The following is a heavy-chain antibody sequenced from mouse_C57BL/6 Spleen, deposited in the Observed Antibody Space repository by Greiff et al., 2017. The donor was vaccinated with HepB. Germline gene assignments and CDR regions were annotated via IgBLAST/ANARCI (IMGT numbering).Heavy chain of an antibody. V-gene: IGHV1-15*01. CDR3: TREGGLGIYDGYYGAMDY. J-gene: IGHJ4*01. D-gene: IGHD2-3*01. Sequence: QVQLQQSGAELVRPGASVTLSCKASGYTFTDYEMHWVKQTPVHGLEWIGAIDPETGGTAYNQKFKGKAILTADKSSSTAYMELRSLTSEDSAVYYCTREGGLGIYDGYYGAMDYWGQGTSVTVSS. CDR2: IDPETGGT. CDR1: GYTFTDYE.